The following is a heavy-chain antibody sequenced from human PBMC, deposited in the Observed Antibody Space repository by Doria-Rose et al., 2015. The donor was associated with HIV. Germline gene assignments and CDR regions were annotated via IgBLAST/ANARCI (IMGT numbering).Heavy chain of an antibody. Sequence: QVTLKESGPVLVKPTETLTLTCTVSGVSLSSPGMGVSWIRQPPGKALEWLANIFSDDDRSDKPSLKSRLTISMGTSKSQVVLTMTDMDPVDTATYYCARIKSSRWYHKYYFDFWGQGTLVIVSA. J-gene: IGHJ4*02. D-gene: IGHD6-13*01. V-gene: IGHV2-26*01. CDR2: IFSDDDR. CDR1: GVSLSSPGMG. CDR3: ARIKSSRWYHKYYFDF.